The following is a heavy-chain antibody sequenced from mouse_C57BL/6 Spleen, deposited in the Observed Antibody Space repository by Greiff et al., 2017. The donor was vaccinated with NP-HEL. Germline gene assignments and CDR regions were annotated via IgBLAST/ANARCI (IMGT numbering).Heavy chain of an antibody. CDR2: ISNLAYSI. Sequence: EVKLMESGGGLVQPGGSLKLSCAASGFTFSDYGMAWVRQAPRKGPEWVAFISNLAYSIYYADTVTGRFTISRENAKNTLYLEMSSLRSEDTAMYYCARPGSSYWYFDVWGTGTTVTVSS. CDR3: ARPGSSYWYFDV. CDR1: GFTFSDYG. D-gene: IGHD1-1*01. V-gene: IGHV5-15*01. J-gene: IGHJ1*03.